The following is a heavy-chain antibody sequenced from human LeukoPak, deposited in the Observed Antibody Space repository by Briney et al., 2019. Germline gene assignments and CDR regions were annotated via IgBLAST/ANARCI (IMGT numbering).Heavy chain of an antibody. Sequence: PSETLSLTCTVSGGSLSSYYWSWIRQPPGKGLEWIGYIYYSGSNNYNPSLKSRVTISVDTSKNQFSLKRSSVTAADTAVYSCAGGSGYSYGPDYWGQGTLVTVSS. CDR3: AGGSGYSYGPDY. CDR1: GGSLSSYY. V-gene: IGHV4-59*01. CDR2: IYYSGSN. J-gene: IGHJ4*02. D-gene: IGHD5-18*01.